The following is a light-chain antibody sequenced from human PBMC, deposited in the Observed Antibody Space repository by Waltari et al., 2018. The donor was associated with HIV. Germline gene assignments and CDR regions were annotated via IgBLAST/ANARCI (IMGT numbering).Light chain of an antibody. Sequence: QSALTQPASVSGSPGKSITISCIGSSSDIGAYNFVSWYQQRPGKAPKLMIYEVSARPSGSSNRFSGSKSGSTASLTISGLQADDEADYYCASYTRSGILLFGGGTRLTVL. CDR3: ASYTRSGILL. CDR1: SSDIGAYNF. CDR2: EVS. V-gene: IGLV2-14*01. J-gene: IGLJ2*01.